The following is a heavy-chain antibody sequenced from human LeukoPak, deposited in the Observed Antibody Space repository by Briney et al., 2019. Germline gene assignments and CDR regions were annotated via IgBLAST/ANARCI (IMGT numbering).Heavy chain of an antibody. CDR3: ARASTGYRAHFDY. Sequence: ASVKVSCKASGYTFTGYYMHWVRQAPGQGLEWMGWIDPNSGGTNYVQKFQGRVTMTRDTSISTAYMELSRLRSDDTAVYYCARASTGYRAHFDYWGQGTLVTVSS. CDR2: IDPNSGGT. V-gene: IGHV1-2*02. J-gene: IGHJ4*02. D-gene: IGHD3-9*01. CDR1: GYTFTGYY.